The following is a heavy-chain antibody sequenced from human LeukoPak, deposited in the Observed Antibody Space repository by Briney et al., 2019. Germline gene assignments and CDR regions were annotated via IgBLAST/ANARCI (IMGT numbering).Heavy chain of an antibody. CDR3: ARGYYDILTGYLLDY. V-gene: IGHV3-23*01. CDR1: GFTFSSYA. Sequence: GGSLRLSCAASGFTFSSYAMSWVRQAPGKGLEWVSVISGSGTNTYYADSVKGRFTISRDNSKDTLYLQMNSLRAEDTAVYYCARGYYDILTGYLLDYWGQGTLVTVSS. CDR2: ISGSGTNT. D-gene: IGHD3-9*01. J-gene: IGHJ4*02.